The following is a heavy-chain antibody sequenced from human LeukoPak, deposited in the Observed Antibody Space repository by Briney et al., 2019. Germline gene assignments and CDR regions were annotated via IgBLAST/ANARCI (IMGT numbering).Heavy chain of an antibody. CDR2: ISAYNGNT. J-gene: IGHJ4*02. V-gene: IGHV1-18*01. D-gene: IGHD3-22*01. Sequence: ASVKVSCTASGYTFTSYGISWVRQAPGQGLEWMGWISAYNGNTNYAHKLQGRVTMTTDTSTSKAYMGLGSLRSDGTGVYYCARVPPPVDYDSSGYYREFDYWGQGTLVTVSS. CDR1: GYTFTSYG. CDR3: ARVPPPVDYDSSGYYREFDY.